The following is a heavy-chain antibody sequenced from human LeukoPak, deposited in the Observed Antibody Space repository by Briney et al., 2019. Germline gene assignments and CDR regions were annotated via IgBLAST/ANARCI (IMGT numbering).Heavy chain of an antibody. CDR1: GGSISSYY. CDR2: IYYSGST. D-gene: IGHD4-11*01. J-gene: IGHJ4*02. Sequence: PSETLSLTCTVSGGSISSYYWSWIRQPPGKGLEWIGYIYYSGSTNYNPSLKSRVTISVDMSKNQFSLKLSSVAAADTAVYYCARDYSNYFDCWGQGTLVTVSS. V-gene: IGHV4-59*01. CDR3: ARDYSNYFDC.